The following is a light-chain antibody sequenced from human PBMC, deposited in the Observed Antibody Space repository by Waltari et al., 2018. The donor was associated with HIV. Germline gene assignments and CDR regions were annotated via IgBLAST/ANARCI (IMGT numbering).Light chain of an antibody. CDR1: SAHNTYA. CDR3: QTWDTGPWV. V-gene: IGLV4-69*01. Sequence: QLILTQSPSASASLGASVTLTCTLRSAHNTYAIASPQPQPEKGPRFLMKLNSDGSHNQGDGIPDRFSGSSSGAERYLTISSLQSEDEAHYYCQTWDTGPWVFGGGTKLTVL. J-gene: IGLJ3*02. CDR2: LNSDGSH.